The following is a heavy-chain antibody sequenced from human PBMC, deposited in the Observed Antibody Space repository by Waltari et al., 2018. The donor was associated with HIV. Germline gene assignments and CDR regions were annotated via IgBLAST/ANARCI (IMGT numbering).Heavy chain of an antibody. CDR2: INSDGSSR. Sequence: VQLVESGGGSIKTGGSLRHSCTASGFSVRNPGMDWVRHAPGKGLVWVARINSDGSSRNYADAVKGRFVISRDNARNTVYLQLNNLKVEDTAVYFCARASHYIEFSTFDGDYYFDFWGRGTRVAVSS. V-gene: IGHV3-74*01. CDR1: GFSVRNPG. J-gene: IGHJ4*02. CDR3: ARASHYIEFSTFDGDYYFDF. D-gene: IGHD3-3*02.